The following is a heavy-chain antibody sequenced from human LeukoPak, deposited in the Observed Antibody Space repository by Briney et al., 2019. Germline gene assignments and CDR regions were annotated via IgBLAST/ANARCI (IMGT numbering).Heavy chain of an antibody. CDR1: GYTFTSNA. CDR3: ARRQRSGYNSADF. CDR2: ISTDTGNP. Sequence: ASVKVSCKTSGYTFTSNAIYWVRQAPGHGLEWLGWISTDTGNPTYAQDFTGRFVFSLDTSVSTTYLQISSLKAEDTAMYYCARRQRSGYNSADFWGQGTLVTVSS. J-gene: IGHJ4*02. D-gene: IGHD5-24*01. V-gene: IGHV7-4-1*02.